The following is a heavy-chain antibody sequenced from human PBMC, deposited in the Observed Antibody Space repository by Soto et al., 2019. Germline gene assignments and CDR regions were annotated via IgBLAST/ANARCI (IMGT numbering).Heavy chain of an antibody. CDR2: FYTSGNT. CDR3: ASDSTGWFDP. Sequence: TLSLTCTVSGGSVSSYYWSWIRQPAGKGLEWIGRFYTSGNTNYNPSLKSRVTMSLDTSKNQFSLKLSSVTAADTAVYFCASDSTGWFDPWGQGTLVTVSS. D-gene: IGHD7-27*01. CDR1: GGSVSSYY. J-gene: IGHJ5*02. V-gene: IGHV4-4*07.